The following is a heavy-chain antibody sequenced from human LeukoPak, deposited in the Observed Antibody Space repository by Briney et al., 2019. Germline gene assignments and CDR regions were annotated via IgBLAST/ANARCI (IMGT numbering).Heavy chain of an antibody. J-gene: IGHJ6*03. V-gene: IGHV1-2*02. CDR2: INPNSGGT. CDR3: ARGVSFLNYYYYMDV. Sequence: ASVKVSCKASGYTFTGYYMHWVRQAPGQGLEWMGWINPNSGGTNYAQKFQGRVTMTRDTSISTAYMELSRLRSDDTAVYYCARGVSFLNYYYYMDVWGKGTTVTVSS. D-gene: IGHD2/OR15-2a*01. CDR1: GYTFTGYY.